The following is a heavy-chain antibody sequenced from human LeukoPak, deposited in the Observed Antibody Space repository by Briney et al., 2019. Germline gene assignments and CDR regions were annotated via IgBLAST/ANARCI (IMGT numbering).Heavy chain of an antibody. V-gene: IGHV1-8*01. CDR2: MNPNSGNT. CDR3: ARRIAVADDAFDI. D-gene: IGHD6-19*01. Sequence: ASVKVSCKASGYTFTSYDINWVRQATGQGLEWMGWMNPNSGNTGYAQKFQGRVTMTRNTSISTAYMELSSLRSEDTAVYYCARRIAVADDAFDIWGQGTMVTVSS. J-gene: IGHJ3*02. CDR1: GYTFTSYD.